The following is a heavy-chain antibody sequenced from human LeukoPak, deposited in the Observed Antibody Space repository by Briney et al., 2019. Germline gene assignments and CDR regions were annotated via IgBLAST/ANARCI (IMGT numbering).Heavy chain of an antibody. J-gene: IGHJ4*02. CDR3: ARDTAVVTGYLDF. CDR1: GFSFSSHA. CDR2: VSYDGTNK. V-gene: IGHV3-30-3*01. D-gene: IGHD5-18*01. Sequence: GGSLRLSCAAFGFSFSSHAMHWVRQAPGKGLEWVAVVSYDGTNKYYADSVKGRFTISRDNPKNTVFLQMNSLRAEDTAFYYCARDTAVVTGYLDFWGQGTLVSVSS.